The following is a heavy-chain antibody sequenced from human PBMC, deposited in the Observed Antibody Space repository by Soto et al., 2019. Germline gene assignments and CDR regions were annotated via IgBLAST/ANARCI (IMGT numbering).Heavy chain of an antibody. CDR1: GYTFTSYE. CDR2: MNPNSGNT. Sequence: GASVKVSCKASGYTFTSYEINWVRQATGQGLEYLGWMNPNSGNTDYVKKFQGRVTMTRDTSMSTAYMELSRLRSDDTAVYYCAREGLGYFDWLLTPLETYYYGMDVWGQGTTVTVSS. CDR3: AREGLGYFDWLLTPLETYYYGMDV. V-gene: IGHV1-8*02. D-gene: IGHD3-9*01. J-gene: IGHJ6*01.